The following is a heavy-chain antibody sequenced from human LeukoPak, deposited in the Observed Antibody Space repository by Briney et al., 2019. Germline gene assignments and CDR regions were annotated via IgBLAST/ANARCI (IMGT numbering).Heavy chain of an antibody. CDR2: IYSGGST. CDR3: ARLGDSGAFDI. Sequence: GGSLRLSCAASGFTVSSNYMSWVRQAPGKGLEWVSVIYSGGSTYYADSVKGRFTISRDNSKNTLYLQMNSLRAEDTAVYHCARLGDSGAFDIWGQGTMVTVSS. V-gene: IGHV3-53*01. D-gene: IGHD3-16*01. J-gene: IGHJ3*02. CDR1: GFTVSSNY.